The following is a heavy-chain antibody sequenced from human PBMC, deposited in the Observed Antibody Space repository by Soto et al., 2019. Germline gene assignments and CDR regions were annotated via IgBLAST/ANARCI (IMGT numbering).Heavy chain of an antibody. Sequence: PGGSLRLSCAASGFTFSSYGMHWVRQAPGKGLEWVAVISYDGSNKYYADSVKGRFAISRDNSKNTLYLQMNSLRAEDTAVYYCARDFMPYCSSTSCSPAGYWGQGTLVTVSS. J-gene: IGHJ4*02. CDR2: ISYDGSNK. V-gene: IGHV3-30*03. CDR3: ARDFMPYCSSTSCSPAGY. D-gene: IGHD2-2*01. CDR1: GFTFSSYG.